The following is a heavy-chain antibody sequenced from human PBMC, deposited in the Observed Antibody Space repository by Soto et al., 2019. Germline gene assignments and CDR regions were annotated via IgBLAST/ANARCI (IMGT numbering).Heavy chain of an antibody. V-gene: IGHV3-23*01. CDR3: TREKAPKSGNHLTEAFDI. CDR2: ISHSGIST. CDR1: GFTLTSYA. Sequence: PCRSLRLSCAVAGFTLTSYAMSWVRQAPGKGLEWVSTISHSGISTYYADSVKGRFTVSRDTSKNTLYLQMDCLRAEDTAVYYCTREKAPKSGNHLTEAFDIWGQGTMVTVSS. D-gene: IGHD1-26*01. J-gene: IGHJ3*02.